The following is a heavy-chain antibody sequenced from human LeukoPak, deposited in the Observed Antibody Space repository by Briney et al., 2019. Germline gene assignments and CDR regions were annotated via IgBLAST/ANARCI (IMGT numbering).Heavy chain of an antibody. CDR3: ARSSTSGMDV. D-gene: IGHD2/OR15-2a*01. V-gene: IGHV4-31*03. J-gene: IGHJ6*02. Sequence: SETLSLTCTVSGGSISSCGYYWRWIRQHPGKGLEWIGYIYYSGSTYYNPSLKSRVTISVDTSKNQFSLKLSSVTAADTAVYYCARSSTSGMDVWGQGTTVTVSS. CDR2: IYYSGST. CDR1: GGSISSCGYY.